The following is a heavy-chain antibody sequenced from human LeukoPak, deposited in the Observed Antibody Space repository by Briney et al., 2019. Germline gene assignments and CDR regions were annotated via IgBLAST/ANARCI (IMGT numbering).Heavy chain of an antibody. Sequence: GGSLRLSCAASGFAVSSNYMSWVRQAPGKGLEWVSIIYSGGSTYYADSVKGRFTISRDTSKNTLYLQMNSLRAEDTAVYYCAREVGATRGLDPWGQGTLVTVSS. CDR3: AREVGATRGLDP. J-gene: IGHJ5*02. CDR1: GFAVSSNY. V-gene: IGHV3-53*01. CDR2: IYSGGST. D-gene: IGHD1-26*01.